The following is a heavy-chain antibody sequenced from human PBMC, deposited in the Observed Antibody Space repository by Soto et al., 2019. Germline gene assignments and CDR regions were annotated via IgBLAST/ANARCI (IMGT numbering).Heavy chain of an antibody. D-gene: IGHD6-13*01. Sequence: VQLVESGGGVVQPGRSLRLSCASSGFTFSSYGMHWVRQAPGKGLEWVAVIWYDGSNKYYADSVKGRFTISRDNSKNTLFLQMDSLRAEDTAVYYCARSAGKGGMAAPIDYWGQGTLVTVSS. CDR1: GFTFSSYG. J-gene: IGHJ4*02. CDR3: ARSAGKGGMAAPIDY. CDR2: IWYDGSNK. V-gene: IGHV3-33*01.